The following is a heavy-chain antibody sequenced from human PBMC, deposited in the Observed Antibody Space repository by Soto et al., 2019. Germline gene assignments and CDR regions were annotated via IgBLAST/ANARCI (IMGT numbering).Heavy chain of an antibody. J-gene: IGHJ6*02. CDR1: GFTFSSYG. CDR2: IWYDGSNK. Sequence: PGGSLRLSCAASGFTFSSYGMHWVRQAPGKGLEWVAVIWYDGSNKYYADSVKGRFTISRDNSKNTLYLQMNSLRAEDTAVYYCAIVFQYYDILTGYYQPEYGMDVWVQGTTLTVTS. D-gene: IGHD3-9*01. CDR3: AIVFQYYDILTGYYQPEYGMDV. V-gene: IGHV3-33*01.